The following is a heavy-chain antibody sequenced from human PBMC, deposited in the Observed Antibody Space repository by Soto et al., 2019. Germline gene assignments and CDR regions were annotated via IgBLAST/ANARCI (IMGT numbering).Heavy chain of an antibody. V-gene: IGHV3-7*05. CDR3: ASENGYCSGGSCYSE. D-gene: IGHD2-15*01. Sequence: EVQLVESGGGLVQPGGSLRLSCAASGFTFSSYWMSWVRQAPGKGLEWVANIKQDGSEKYYVDSVKGRFTISRDNAKNSLYLQMNSLRAEDTAVYYCASENGYCSGGSCYSEWGQGTLVTVSS. J-gene: IGHJ4*02. CDR1: GFTFSSYW. CDR2: IKQDGSEK.